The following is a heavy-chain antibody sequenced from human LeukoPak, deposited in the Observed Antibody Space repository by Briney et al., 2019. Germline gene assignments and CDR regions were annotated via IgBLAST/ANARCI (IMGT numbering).Heavy chain of an antibody. CDR3: ARCSGWYSPIDY. Sequence: ASVKVSCKASGGTFSSYAISWVRQAPGQGLEWMGIINPSGGSTSYAQKFQGRVTMTRDTSTSTVYMELSSLRSEDTAVYYCARCSGWYSPIDYWGQGTLVTVSS. D-gene: IGHD6-19*01. V-gene: IGHV1-46*01. J-gene: IGHJ4*02. CDR1: GGTFSSYA. CDR2: INPSGGST.